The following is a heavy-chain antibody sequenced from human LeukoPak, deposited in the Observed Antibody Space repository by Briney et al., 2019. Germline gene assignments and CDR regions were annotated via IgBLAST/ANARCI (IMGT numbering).Heavy chain of an antibody. CDR1: GGSISSYY. V-gene: IGHV4-4*07. Sequence: TSETLSLTCTVSGGSISSYYWSWIRQPPGKGLEWIGRIYTSGSTNYNPSLRSRVTMSVDTSKNQFSLKLSSVTAADTAVYYCARDIAPTVTTIYYYYYMDVWGKGTTVTISS. J-gene: IGHJ6*03. CDR2: IYTSGST. D-gene: IGHD4-17*01. CDR3: ARDIAPTVTTIYYYYYMDV.